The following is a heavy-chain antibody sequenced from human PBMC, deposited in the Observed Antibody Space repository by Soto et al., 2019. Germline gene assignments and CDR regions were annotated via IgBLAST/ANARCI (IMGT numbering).Heavy chain of an antibody. CDR2: ISYEGSNT. V-gene: IGHV3-30-3*01. Sequence: GSLRLSCVASGFTFDTYGIHWVRQAPGKGLQWVALISYEGSNTYYADSVRGRFTISRDNSKNALYLQMNTLRPEDTGVYYCARVTPGNNLYYFSGLDFWGQGTSVTVSS. D-gene: IGHD1-1*01. CDR1: GFTFDTYG. J-gene: IGHJ6*02. CDR3: ARVTPGNNLYYFSGLDF.